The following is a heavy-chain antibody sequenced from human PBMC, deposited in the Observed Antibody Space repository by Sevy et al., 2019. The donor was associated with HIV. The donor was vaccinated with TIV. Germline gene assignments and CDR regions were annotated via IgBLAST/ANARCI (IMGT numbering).Heavy chain of an antibody. Sequence: GGSLRLSCAASGFTFNKFAMSWVRQAPGKGLEWVSAISRKSLGTYYADPVKGRFSISRDDSKNRLYLQMSSLRGDETAVYYCAKEGNNSPDKFDSWGQGTLVTVSS. D-gene: IGHD1-1*01. J-gene: IGHJ4*02. CDR2: ISRKSLGT. V-gene: IGHV3-23*01. CDR3: AKEGNNSPDKFDS. CDR1: GFTFNKFA.